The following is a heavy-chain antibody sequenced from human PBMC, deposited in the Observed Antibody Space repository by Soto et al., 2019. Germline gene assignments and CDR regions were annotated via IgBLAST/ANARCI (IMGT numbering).Heavy chain of an antibody. CDR2: ISGSGGST. CDR1: GFTFTSYA. Sequence: GESLKISCAASGFTFTSYAMSWVRQAPGKGLEWVSAISGSGGSTYYADSVKGRFTISRDNSKSTLYLQMNSLRAEDTAVYYCAKEIVVVPADDFDIWGQGTMVTVSS. D-gene: IGHD2-2*01. CDR3: AKEIVVVPADDFDI. J-gene: IGHJ3*02. V-gene: IGHV3-23*01.